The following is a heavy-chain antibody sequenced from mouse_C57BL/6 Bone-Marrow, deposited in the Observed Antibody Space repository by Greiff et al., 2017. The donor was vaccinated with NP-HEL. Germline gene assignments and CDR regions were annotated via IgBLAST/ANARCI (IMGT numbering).Heavy chain of an antibody. J-gene: IGHJ3*01. CDR2: IDPENGDT. CDR3: TFYYFAY. V-gene: IGHV14-4*01. Sequence: VQLQQSGAELVRPGASVKLSCTASGFNIKDDYMHWVKQRPEQGLEWIGWIDPENGDTEYASKFQGKATITAATSSNTAYLQLSSLTSEDTAVYYCTFYYFAYWGQGTLVTVSA. CDR1: GFNIKDDY. D-gene: IGHD1-1*01.